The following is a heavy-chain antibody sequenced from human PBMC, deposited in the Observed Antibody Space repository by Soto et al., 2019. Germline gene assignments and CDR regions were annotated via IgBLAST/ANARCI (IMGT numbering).Heavy chain of an antibody. CDR1: GGTFSSYA. CDR2: FIPIFGTA. Sequence: QVQLVQSGAEVKKPGSSVKVSCKASGGTFSSYAISWVRQAPGQGLEWMGGFIPIFGTANYAQKFQGRVTITADESTSTAYMELSSLRSEDTAVYYCASHGITGTWVYYYGMDVWGQGTTVTVSS. J-gene: IGHJ6*02. D-gene: IGHD1-7*01. V-gene: IGHV1-69*12. CDR3: ASHGITGTWVYYYGMDV.